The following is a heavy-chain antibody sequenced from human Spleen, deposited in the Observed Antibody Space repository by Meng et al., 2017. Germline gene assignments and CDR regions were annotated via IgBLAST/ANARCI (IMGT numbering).Heavy chain of an antibody. D-gene: IGHD6-19*01. CDR1: GFTFDDYA. CDR3: ARDLVDSSGY. CDR2: ISYDGSNK. J-gene: IGHJ4*02. V-gene: IGHV3-30*04. Sequence: GGSLRLSCAASGFTFDDYAMHWVRQAPGKGLEWVAVISYDGSNKYYADSVKGRFTISRDNSKNTLYLQMNSLRAEDTAVYYCARDLVDSSGYWGQGTLVTVSS.